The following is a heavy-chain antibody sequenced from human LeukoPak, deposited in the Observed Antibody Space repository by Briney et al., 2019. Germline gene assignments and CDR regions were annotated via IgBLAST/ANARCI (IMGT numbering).Heavy chain of an antibody. CDR1: GFTFSSYG. D-gene: IGHD3-10*01. CDR3: AREKRITMVRGVTRVTRVFDY. V-gene: IGHV3-33*01. CDR2: IWFDGSNK. Sequence: PGGSLRLSCAASGFTFSSYGMHWVRQAPGKGLEWVAVIWFDGSNKYYADSVKGRFTISRDNSKNTLYLQMNSLRAEDTAVYYCAREKRITMVRGVTRVTRVFDYWGQGTLVTVSP. J-gene: IGHJ4*02.